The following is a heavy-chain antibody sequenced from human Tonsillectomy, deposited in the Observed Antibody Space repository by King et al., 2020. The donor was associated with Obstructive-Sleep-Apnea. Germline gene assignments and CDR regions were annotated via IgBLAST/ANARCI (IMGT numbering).Heavy chain of an antibody. CDR3: ARGGASSFDL. J-gene: IGHJ3*01. V-gene: IGHV3-74*01. D-gene: IGHD1-26*01. CDR2: MERDGSTA. CDR1: GFTFSYHW. Sequence: VQLVESGGGLIQPGGSLKLSCAASGFTFSYHWMNWVGQAPGKGLVWVSQMERDGSTAPYADSVGGRFTISRDNAKNTLYLQMNSLRAEDTAAYFCARGGASSFDLWGRGTMVTVSS.